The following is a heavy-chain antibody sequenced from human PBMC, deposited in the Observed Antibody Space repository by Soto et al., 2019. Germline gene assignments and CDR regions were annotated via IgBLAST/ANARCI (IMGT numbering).Heavy chain of an antibody. CDR2: ISSSGSTI. CDR1: GFTFSDYY. CDR3: AGRTGDYYDSSGYYFFAFDI. J-gene: IGHJ3*02. Sequence: GGSLRLSCAASGFTFSDYYMSWIRQAPGKGLEWVSYISSSGSTIYYADSVKGRFTISRDNAKNSLYLQMNSLRAEDTAVYYCAGRTGDYYDSSGYYFFAFDIWGQGTMVTVSS. V-gene: IGHV3-11*01. D-gene: IGHD3-22*01.